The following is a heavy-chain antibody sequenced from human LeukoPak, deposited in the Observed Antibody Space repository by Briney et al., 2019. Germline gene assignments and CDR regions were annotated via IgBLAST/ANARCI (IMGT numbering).Heavy chain of an antibody. J-gene: IGHJ3*02. D-gene: IGHD5-24*01. Sequence: GGSMRLASPLYGFTFGDFAMSWFRQPPGRGRGWEGLIRTKVSGGKTEYTASVKGRFTTSRDDSKSIAYLQMNSLKTEDTAVYYCTRGARMWLQLGVHAFDIWGQGTMVTVSS. CDR3: TRGARMWLQLGVHAFDI. V-gene: IGHV3-49*01. CDR1: GFTFGDFA. CDR2: IRTKVSGGKT.